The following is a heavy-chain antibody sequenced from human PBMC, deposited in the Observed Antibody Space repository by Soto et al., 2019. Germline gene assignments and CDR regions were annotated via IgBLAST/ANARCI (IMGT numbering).Heavy chain of an antibody. CDR1: GGSMNNYY. J-gene: IGHJ4*02. CDR3: IESSDGSRAFDY. D-gene: IGHD6-19*01. Sequence: PSETLSLTCTVSGGSMNNYYWSWIRQAPGKGLQYIGYISYMGTTNYNPSLKSRVTISVDTSKNQFSLKLTSVTAADTAIYYCIESSDGSRAFDYWGQGALAPVPS. V-gene: IGHV4-59*01. CDR2: ISYMGTT.